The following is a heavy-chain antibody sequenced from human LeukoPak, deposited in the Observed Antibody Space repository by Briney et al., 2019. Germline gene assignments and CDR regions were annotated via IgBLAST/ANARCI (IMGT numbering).Heavy chain of an antibody. Sequence: ASVKVSCKVSGYTLTELSMHWVRQAPGKGLEWMGGFDPEDGETIYAQKFQGRVTMTEDTSTDTAYMELSSLRSEDTAVYYCATLGSGIAVAGTPLDNWGQGTLVTVSS. CDR3: ATLGSGIAVAGTPLDN. CDR2: FDPEDGET. V-gene: IGHV1-24*01. CDR1: GYTLTELS. D-gene: IGHD6-19*01. J-gene: IGHJ4*02.